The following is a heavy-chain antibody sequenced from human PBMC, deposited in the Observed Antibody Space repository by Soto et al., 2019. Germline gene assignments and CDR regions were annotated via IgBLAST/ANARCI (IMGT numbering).Heavy chain of an antibody. J-gene: IGHJ4*02. Sequence: ASVKVSCKASGYTFTMYAMHCVLQAGVQRLEWMGWINAGNGNTKYSQKFQGRVTITRDTSASTAYMELSSLRSEDTAVYYCARGSHIVVVTANPSPFDYWGQGTLVTVSS. V-gene: IGHV1-3*01. CDR3: ARGSHIVVVTANPSPFDY. D-gene: IGHD2-21*02. CDR2: INAGNGNT. CDR1: GYTFTMYA.